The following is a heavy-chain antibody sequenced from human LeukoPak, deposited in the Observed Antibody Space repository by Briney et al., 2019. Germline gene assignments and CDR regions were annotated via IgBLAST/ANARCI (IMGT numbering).Heavy chain of an antibody. V-gene: IGHV3-11*01. J-gene: IGHJ4*02. CDR2: ISSSGSTI. D-gene: IGHD2-2*01. CDR1: GFTFSDYY. CDR3: ATDHPIVVVPAAQPDYFDY. Sequence: GGSLRLSCAASGFTFSDYYMSWIRQAPGKGLEWVSYISSSGSTIYYADSVKGRFTISRDNAKNSLYLQMNSLRAEDTAVYYCATDHPIVVVPAAQPDYFDYWGQGTLVTVSS.